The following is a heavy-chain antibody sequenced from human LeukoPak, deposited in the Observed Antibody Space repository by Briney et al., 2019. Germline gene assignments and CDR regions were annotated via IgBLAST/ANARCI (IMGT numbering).Heavy chain of an antibody. CDR3: AILPVVVTAVDY. CDR1: GGTFISYA. Sequence: SVKVSCKASGGTFISYAISWVRQAPGQGLEWMGRIIPIFGTANYAQKFQGRVTITTDGSTNTAYMELSSLRSEDTAVYYCAILPVVVTAVDYWGQGTLVTVSA. J-gene: IGHJ4*02. V-gene: IGHV1-69*05. D-gene: IGHD2-21*02. CDR2: IIPIFGTA.